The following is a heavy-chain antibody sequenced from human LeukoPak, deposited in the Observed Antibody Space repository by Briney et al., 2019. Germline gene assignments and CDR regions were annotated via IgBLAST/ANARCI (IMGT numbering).Heavy chain of an antibody. V-gene: IGHV1-2*02. D-gene: IGHD3-22*01. Sequence: ASVKVSCKASGYTFIGYYMHWVRQAPGQGLEWMGWINPNSGGTNYAQKFQGRVTMTRDTSISTAYMELSRLRSDDTAVYYCARTGYDSSGYQTHFDYWGQGTLVTVSS. CDR3: ARTGYDSSGYQTHFDY. CDR1: GYTFIGYY. CDR2: INPNSGGT. J-gene: IGHJ4*02.